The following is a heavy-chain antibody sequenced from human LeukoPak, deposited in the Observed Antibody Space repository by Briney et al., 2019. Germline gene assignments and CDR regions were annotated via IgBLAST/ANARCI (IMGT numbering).Heavy chain of an antibody. CDR2: ISGSGGNT. D-gene: IGHD3-16*01. J-gene: IGHJ3*02. CDR1: GFTFIYYA. Sequence: GESLRLSCAASGFTFIYYAMSWVRQAPGQGLEWVSTISGSGGNTYYADSVKGRFTISRDNSKNTLYLQMNSLRAEDTAVYYCAKERDRDFVGGAFDIWGQGTMVTVSS. V-gene: IGHV3-23*01. CDR3: AKERDRDFVGGAFDI.